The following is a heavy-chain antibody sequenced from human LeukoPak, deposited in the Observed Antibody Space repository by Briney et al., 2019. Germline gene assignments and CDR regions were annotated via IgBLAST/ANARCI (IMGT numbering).Heavy chain of an antibody. CDR1: GFTFSTYW. V-gene: IGHV3-74*01. J-gene: IGHJ4*02. CDR2: IYIDGSST. D-gene: IGHD2-2*01. Sequence: HSGGSLRLSCAASGFTFSTYWMHWVRQAPGKGLVWVSRIYIDGSSTNYADSVKGRFTISRDNAKNTLYLQMNSLRAEDTAVYYCARGASARQDYWGQGTLVTVSS. CDR3: ARGASARQDY.